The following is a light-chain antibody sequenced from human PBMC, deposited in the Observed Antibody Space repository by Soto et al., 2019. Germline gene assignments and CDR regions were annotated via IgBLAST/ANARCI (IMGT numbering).Light chain of an antibody. Sequence: DVQMTQSPSSLSAFVGDRVTITCRASQRIGNYLPWYQQHPGKAPKLLIYVASSLQSGVPSRFSGSGSGTDFTLTSSILQPEDFATYYCHHTFSSPRTFGQGTKVELK. V-gene: IGKV1-39*01. CDR2: VAS. CDR1: QRIGNY. CDR3: HHTFSSPRT. J-gene: IGKJ1*01.